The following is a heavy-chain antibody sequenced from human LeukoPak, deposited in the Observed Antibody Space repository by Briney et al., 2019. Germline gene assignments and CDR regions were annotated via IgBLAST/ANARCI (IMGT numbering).Heavy chain of an antibody. CDR3: ARAGRGGYYFDY. V-gene: IGHV3-21*01. J-gene: IGHJ4*02. CDR1: GFTFSSYA. CDR2: ISSSSSYI. D-gene: IGHD1-26*01. Sequence: GGSLRLSCAASGFTFSSYAMSWVRQAPGKGLEWVSAISSSSSYIYYADSVKGRFTISRDNAKNSLYLQMNSLRAEDTAVYYCARAGRGGYYFDYWGQGTLVTVSS.